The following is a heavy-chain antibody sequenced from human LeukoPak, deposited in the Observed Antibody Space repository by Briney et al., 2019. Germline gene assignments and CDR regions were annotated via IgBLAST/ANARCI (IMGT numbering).Heavy chain of an antibody. V-gene: IGHV3-7*01. CDR2: INPGGSEK. J-gene: IGHJ4*02. CDR3: ASPWGGY. Sequence: PGGSLRLSCAASGFTFSSYWMSWVRQAPGKGLEWVANINPGGSEKHYVDSVKGRFTISRDNAKNSLFLQMNSLRAEDTAVYYCASPWGGYWGQGTLVTVSS. CDR1: GFTFSSYW. D-gene: IGHD3-16*01.